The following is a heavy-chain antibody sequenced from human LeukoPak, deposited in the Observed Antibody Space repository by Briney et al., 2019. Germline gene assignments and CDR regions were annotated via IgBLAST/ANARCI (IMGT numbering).Heavy chain of an antibody. J-gene: IGHJ5*02. CDR3: ARDLWGITFRGDNRRFDP. CDR1: GGSISSYY. Sequence: SETLSLTCTVSGGSISSYYWSWIRQPPGKGLEWIGYIYYSGSTNYNPSLKSRVTISVDTSKNQFSLKLSSVTAADTAVYYCARDLWGITFRGDNRRFDPWGQGTLVTVSS. V-gene: IGHV4-59*01. CDR2: IYYSGST. D-gene: IGHD3-16*01.